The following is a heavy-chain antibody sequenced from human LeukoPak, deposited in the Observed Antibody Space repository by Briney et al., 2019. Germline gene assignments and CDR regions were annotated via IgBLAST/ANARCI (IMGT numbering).Heavy chain of an antibody. CDR2: FDPEDGET. CDR1: GYTLTELS. CDR3: ATGPTTRYYYGSGSYPYPPFDY. J-gene: IGHJ4*02. V-gene: IGHV1-24*01. D-gene: IGHD3-10*01. Sequence: ASVKVSCKVSGYTLTELSMHWVRQAPGKGLEWMAGFDPEDGETIYAQKFQGRVTMTEDTSTDTAYMELSSLRSEDTAVYYCATGPTTRYYYGSGSYPYPPFDYWGQGTLVTVSS.